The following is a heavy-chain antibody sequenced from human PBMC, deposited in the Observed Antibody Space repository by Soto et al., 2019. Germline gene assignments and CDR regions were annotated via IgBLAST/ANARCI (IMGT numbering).Heavy chain of an antibody. Sequence: PGESLKISCKGSGYSFTSYWIGWVRQMPGKGLEWMGIIYPGDSDTRYSPSFQGQVTISADKSISTAYLQWSSLKASDTAVYYCAKDFSYYYGSGSHRHNWFDPWGQGTLVTVSS. V-gene: IGHV5-51*01. J-gene: IGHJ5*02. D-gene: IGHD3-10*01. CDR3: AKDFSYYYGSGSHRHNWFDP. CDR1: GYSFTSYW. CDR2: IYPGDSDT.